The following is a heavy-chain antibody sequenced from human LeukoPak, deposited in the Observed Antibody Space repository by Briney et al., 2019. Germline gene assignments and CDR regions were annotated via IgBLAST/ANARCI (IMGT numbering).Heavy chain of an antibody. CDR2: ISSSSSYI. V-gene: IGHV3-21*04. CDR3: ARDRNYYDSSGGDDAFDI. J-gene: IGHJ3*02. Sequence: PGGSLRLSCAASGFTFSSYSMNWVRQAPGKGLEWVSSISSSSSYIYYADSVKGRFTISRDNSKNTLYLQMNSLRAEDTAVYYCARDRNYYDSSGGDDAFDIWGQGTMVTVSS. D-gene: IGHD3-22*01. CDR1: GFTFSSYS.